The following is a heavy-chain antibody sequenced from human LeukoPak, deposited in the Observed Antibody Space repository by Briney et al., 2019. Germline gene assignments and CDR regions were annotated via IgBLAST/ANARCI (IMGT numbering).Heavy chain of an antibody. D-gene: IGHD3-3*01. CDR1: GYSISSGYY. CDR2: IYHSGST. Sequence: SETLSLTCAVSGYSISSGYYWGWIRQPPGKGLEWIGSIYHSGSTYYNPSLKSRVTISVDTSKNQFSLKLSSVTAADTAVYYCAAGLTIFGRGWFDPWGQGTLVTVSS. J-gene: IGHJ5*02. CDR3: AAGLTIFGRGWFDP. V-gene: IGHV4-38-2*01.